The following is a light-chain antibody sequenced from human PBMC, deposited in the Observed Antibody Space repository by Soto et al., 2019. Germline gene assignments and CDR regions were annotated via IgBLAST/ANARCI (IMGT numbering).Light chain of an antibody. Sequence: QSVLTQPPSASGTPGQRVTISCSGSRYIIGSNTVNWYQQVPGTAPRLLIHRDHQRPSGVPDRFSGSKSGTSASLAISGLQSEYEADYYCAAWDDSLNGYVVFGGGTKLTVL. V-gene: IGLV1-44*01. CDR3: AAWDDSLNGYVV. J-gene: IGLJ2*01. CDR2: RDH. CDR1: RYIIGSNT.